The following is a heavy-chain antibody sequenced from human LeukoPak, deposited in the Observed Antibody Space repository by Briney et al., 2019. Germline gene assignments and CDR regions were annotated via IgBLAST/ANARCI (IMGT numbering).Heavy chain of an antibody. V-gene: IGHV3-23*01. D-gene: IGHD3-10*01. Sequence: WGSLRLSCAASGCTFSSYAMSWVRQAPGKGLEWVSAISGSGGSTYYADSVKGRFTISRDNSKNTLYLQMNSMRAEDTAVYYCAKASNYYGSGSYYGGWGQGTLVTVSS. J-gene: IGHJ4*02. CDR2: ISGSGGST. CDR3: AKASNYYGSGSYYGG. CDR1: GCTFSSYA.